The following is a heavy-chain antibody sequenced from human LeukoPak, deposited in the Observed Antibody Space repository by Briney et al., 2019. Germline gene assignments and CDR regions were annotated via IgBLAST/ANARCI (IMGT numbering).Heavy chain of an antibody. Sequence: GGSLRLSCAAPGFTFSSYAMSWVRQAPGEGLEWVSAISGSGGSTYYADSVKGRFTISRDNSKNTLYLQMNSLRAEDTAVYYCAKSGAGSDSSGYYYCRYWYFDLWGRGTLVTVSS. CDR1: GFTFSSYA. CDR3: AKSGAGSDSSGYYYCRYWYFDL. CDR2: ISGSGGST. J-gene: IGHJ2*01. D-gene: IGHD3-22*01. V-gene: IGHV3-23*01.